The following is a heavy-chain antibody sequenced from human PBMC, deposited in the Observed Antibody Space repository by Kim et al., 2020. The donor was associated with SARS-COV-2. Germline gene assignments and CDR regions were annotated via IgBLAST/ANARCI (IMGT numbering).Heavy chain of an antibody. CDR1: GFTFSSYA. CDR2: ISGSGGST. Sequence: GGSLRLSCAASGFTFSSYAMSWVRQAPGKGLEWVSAISGSGGSTYYADSVKGRFTISRDNSKNTLYLQMNSLRAEDTAVYYCAKDNPHSYSSSSEGMDVWGQGTTVTVSS. J-gene: IGHJ6*02. D-gene: IGHD6-6*01. V-gene: IGHV3-23*01. CDR3: AKDNPHSYSSSSEGMDV.